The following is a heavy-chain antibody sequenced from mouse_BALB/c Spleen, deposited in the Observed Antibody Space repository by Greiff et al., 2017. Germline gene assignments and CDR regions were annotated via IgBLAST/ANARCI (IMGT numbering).Heavy chain of an antibody. D-gene: IGHD2-13*01. CDR2: IYPGSGST. CDR1: GYTFTSYW. J-gene: IGHJ3*01. V-gene: IGHV1S22*01. CDR3: TRYYGDYGGFAY. Sequence: LQQPGSELVRPGASVKLSCKASGYTFTSYWMHWVKQRPGQGLEWIGNIYPGSGSTNYDEKFKSKSTLTVDTSSSTAYMQLSSLTSEDSAVYYCTRYYGDYGGFAYWGQGTLVTVSA.